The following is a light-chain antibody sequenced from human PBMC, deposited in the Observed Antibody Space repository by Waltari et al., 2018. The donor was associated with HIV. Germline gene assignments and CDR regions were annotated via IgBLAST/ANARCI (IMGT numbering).Light chain of an antibody. CDR3: QQYYSTPWT. J-gene: IGKJ1*01. CDR1: QNILYRSNNKNY. Sequence: DIVMTQSPDSLVVSLGERATINCKSSQNILYRSNNKNYLAWYQQKPGQPPKLLTDWASTREAGVPDRFRGSGSGRDFTLTISSLQAEDVAVYYCQQYYSTPWTFGQGTKVEIK. V-gene: IGKV4-1*01. CDR2: WAS.